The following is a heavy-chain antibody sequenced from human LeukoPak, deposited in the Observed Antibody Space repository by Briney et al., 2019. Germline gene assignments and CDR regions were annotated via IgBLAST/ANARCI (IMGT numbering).Heavy chain of an antibody. CDR2: ISYDGSNK. D-gene: IGHD4-17*01. Sequence: GGSLRLSCAASGFTFSSYAMHWVRQAPGKGLEWVAVISYDGSNKYYADSVKGRFTISRDNSKNTLYLQMNSLRAEDTAVYYCAKVGLGTVTTWAAFDIWGQGTMVTVSS. CDR3: AKVGLGTVTTWAAFDI. CDR1: GFTFSSYA. V-gene: IGHV3-30-3*01. J-gene: IGHJ3*02.